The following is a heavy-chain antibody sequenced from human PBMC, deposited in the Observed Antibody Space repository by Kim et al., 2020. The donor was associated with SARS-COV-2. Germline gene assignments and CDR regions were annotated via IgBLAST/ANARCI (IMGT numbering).Heavy chain of an antibody. Sequence: YAQKFQGRVTMTRDTSISTAYMERSRLRSDDTAVYYCARVSSWYVGWFAPWGQGTLVTVSS. CDR3: ARVSSWYVGWFAP. V-gene: IGHV1-2*02. J-gene: IGHJ5*02. D-gene: IGHD6-13*01.